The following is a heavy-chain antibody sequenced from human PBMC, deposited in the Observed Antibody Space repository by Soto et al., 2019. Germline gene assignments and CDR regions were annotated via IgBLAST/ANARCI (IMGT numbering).Heavy chain of an antibody. CDR3: ARGGGLFDSSGYYSYYFDY. J-gene: IGHJ4*02. V-gene: IGHV4-30-4*01. Sequence: QVQLQESGPGLVKPSQTLSLTCTVSGGSISSGDYYWSWIRQPPGKGLEWIGYMYYTGSTYYNSSLKSRVTISVDTSKNQFSLRLGSVTAADTGVYYCARGGGLFDSSGYYSYYFDYWGQGTLVTVSS. CDR1: GGSISSGDYY. CDR2: MYYTGST. D-gene: IGHD3-22*01.